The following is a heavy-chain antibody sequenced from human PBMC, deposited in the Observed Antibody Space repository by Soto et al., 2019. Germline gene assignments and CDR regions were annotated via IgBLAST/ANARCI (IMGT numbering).Heavy chain of an antibody. CDR2: ISSSGSTI. D-gene: IGHD2-15*01. J-gene: IGHJ5*02. CDR3: ARSLVVVVAATYWFDP. Sequence: QVQLVESGGGLVRPGGSLRLSCAASGFTFSDYYMSWIRQAPGKGLEWVSYISSSGSTIYYADSVKGRFTISRDNAKNSLYLQMNSLRAEDTAVYYCARSLVVVVAATYWFDPWGQGTLVTVSS. V-gene: IGHV3-11*01. CDR1: GFTFSDYY.